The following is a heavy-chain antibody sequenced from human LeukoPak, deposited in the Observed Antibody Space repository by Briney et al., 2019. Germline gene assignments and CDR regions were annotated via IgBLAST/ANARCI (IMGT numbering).Heavy chain of an antibody. V-gene: IGHV3-9*01. J-gene: IGHJ4*02. Sequence: GRSLRLSCAASGFTFDDYAMHWVRQAPGKGLEWVSGISWNSGSIGYADSVKGRFTISRDNAKNSLYLQMNSLRAEDTALYHCAKGRLDYYGSGSYEFDYWGQGTLVTVSS. CDR2: ISWNSGSI. CDR3: AKGRLDYYGSGSYEFDY. D-gene: IGHD3-10*01. CDR1: GFTFDDYA.